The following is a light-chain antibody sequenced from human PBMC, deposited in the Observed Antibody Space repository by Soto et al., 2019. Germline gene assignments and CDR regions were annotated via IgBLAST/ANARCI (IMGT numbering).Light chain of an antibody. V-gene: IGKV3-15*01. CDR3: QQSYSSPRT. CDR2: GAT. J-gene: IGKJ1*01. Sequence: EIVMTQSPVTLSLSPGDCATLSCRASQSVSSHLAWYQQKPGQAPRLLIHGATSRATGIPDRFSGSGSGTEFTLTISSLQPEDFATYYCQQSYSSPRTFGQGTKVDIK. CDR1: QSVSSH.